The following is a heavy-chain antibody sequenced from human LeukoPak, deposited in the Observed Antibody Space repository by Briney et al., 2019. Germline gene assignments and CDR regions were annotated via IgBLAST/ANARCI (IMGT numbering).Heavy chain of an antibody. J-gene: IGHJ4*02. CDR3: ARDSVLLWFGDLPYYFDI. CDR2: ISGSGDYT. CDR1: GFTFNSYA. Sequence: GGSLRLSCAASGFTFNSYAMSWIRQAPGKGLEWVSAISGSGDYTYYADSVKGRVTISRDNSKNTLYLQMSSLRAEDTAVYYCARDSVLLWFGDLPYYFDIWGQGTLVTVSS. V-gene: IGHV3-23*01. D-gene: IGHD3-10*01.